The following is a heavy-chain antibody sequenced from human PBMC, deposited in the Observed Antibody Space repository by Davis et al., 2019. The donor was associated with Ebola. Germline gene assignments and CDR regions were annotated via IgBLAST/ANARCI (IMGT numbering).Heavy chain of an antibody. CDR2: ISGSGGST. J-gene: IGHJ4*02. V-gene: IGHV3-23*01. CDR1: GFTFSSYA. D-gene: IGHD1-26*01. Sequence: GESLKISCAASGFTFSSYAMSWVRQAPGKGLEWVSAISGSGGSTYYADSVKGRFTISRDNSKNTLYLQMNSLRDEDTAVYYCARQRGTDYWGQGTLVTVSS. CDR3: ARQRGTDY.